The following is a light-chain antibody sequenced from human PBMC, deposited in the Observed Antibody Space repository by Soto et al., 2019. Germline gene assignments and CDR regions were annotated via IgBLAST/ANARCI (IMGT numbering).Light chain of an antibody. CDR1: TSNIGSYT. CDR2: TTN. CDR3: AAWDDSLNGPV. Sequence: QSALTQPPSASGTPGQRVTISCSGGTSNIGSYTVSWYQQPPGTAPKLLIYTTNQRPSGVPDRFSGSKSGTSASLSISGLQSEDEADYYCAAWDDSLNGPVFGGGTKVTVL. J-gene: IGLJ2*01. V-gene: IGLV1-44*01.